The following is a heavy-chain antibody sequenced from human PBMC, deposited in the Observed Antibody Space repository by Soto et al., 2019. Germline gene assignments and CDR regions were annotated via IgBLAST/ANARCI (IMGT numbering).Heavy chain of an antibody. J-gene: IGHJ6*02. CDR2: ISAYNGNT. CDR1: GYTFTSYG. CDR3: ARGGYYDSSGARNYHYYGMNV. D-gene: IGHD3-22*01. Sequence: ASVKVSCKASGYTFTSYGISWVRQAPGQGLEWMGWISAYNGNTNYAQKTQGRVFMTIDRSARTAYLDLRSLRSDDTAVYYCARGGYYDSSGARNYHYYGMNVWGQGTTVTVSS. V-gene: IGHV1-18*01.